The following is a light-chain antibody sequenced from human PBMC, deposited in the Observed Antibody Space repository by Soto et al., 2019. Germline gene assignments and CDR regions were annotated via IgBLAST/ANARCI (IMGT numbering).Light chain of an antibody. Sequence: EIVLKQSTATLSVSAGDKDTLSCRASQSVSSSYLAWYQQKPGQAPRLLIYGASSRATGIPDRFSGSGSGTDFTLTISRLEPEDCAVYYCQQYGSASITFGQGTRLEIK. CDR1: QSVSSSY. J-gene: IGKJ5*01. V-gene: IGKV3-20*01. CDR2: GAS. CDR3: QQYGSASIT.